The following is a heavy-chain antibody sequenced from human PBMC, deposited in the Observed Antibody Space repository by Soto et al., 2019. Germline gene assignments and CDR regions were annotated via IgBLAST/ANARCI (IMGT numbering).Heavy chain of an antibody. CDR1: GFAFSHYP. CDR3: VREGDCSGGSCSIFDY. V-gene: IGHV3-30-3*01. Sequence: QVQLVESGGGVVQPGKSLRLSCAASGFAFSHYPVHWVRQAPGKGLEWVAVISYDVSNKYYEDSVKGRFTIFRDNSKNTLYLQMNSLRDEDTAVYYCVREGDCSGGSCSIFDYWGQGTLVTVSS. CDR2: ISYDVSNK. J-gene: IGHJ4*02. D-gene: IGHD2-15*01.